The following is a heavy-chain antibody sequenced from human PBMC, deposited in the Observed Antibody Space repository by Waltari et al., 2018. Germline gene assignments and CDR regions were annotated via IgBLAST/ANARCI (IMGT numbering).Heavy chain of an antibody. CDR1: GYTFSNYG. Sequence: QVQLVQSGAEVRKPGASVKVSCKASGYTFSNYGIAWVRQAAGQGLEWMGWIRGYNGDTKYAREFEGRLTVTTNTSTNTAHMELRSLRSDDTAVYYCARLYDSSAYYNTYLDPWGQGALVTVSS. CDR3: ARLYDSSAYYNTYLDP. V-gene: IGHV1-18*01. J-gene: IGHJ5*02. D-gene: IGHD3-22*01. CDR2: IRGYNGDT.